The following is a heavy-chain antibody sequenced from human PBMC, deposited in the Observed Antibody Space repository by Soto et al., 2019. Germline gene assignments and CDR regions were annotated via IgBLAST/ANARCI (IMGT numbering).Heavy chain of an antibody. CDR2: ISSDGTTT. J-gene: IGHJ4*02. D-gene: IGHD3-10*01. Sequence: EVQLVESGGGLVQPGGSLRLSCAASGLTFSRYWMDWVRQAPGQGLVWLSRISSDGTTTSYAASVKGRFTISRDNAKNTLYLQMSNIRAEDTAPYYAGRGAQYASGAYYVDWWGQGTLVTVSP. CDR3: GRGAQYASGAYYVDW. V-gene: IGHV3-74*01. CDR1: GLTFSRYW.